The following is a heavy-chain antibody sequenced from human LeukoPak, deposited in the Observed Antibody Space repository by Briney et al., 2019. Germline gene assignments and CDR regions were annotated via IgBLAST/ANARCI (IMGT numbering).Heavy chain of an antibody. CDR1: GFTFDDYA. CDR2: ISWNSGSI. J-gene: IGHJ6*02. V-gene: IGHV3-9*01. CDR3: AKVIFACSSASCSNYYYYGVDV. D-gene: IGHD2-2*01. Sequence: GRSLRLSCAASGFTFDDYAMHWVRQAPGKGLEWVSGISWNSGSIGYADSVKGRFTISSDNSKNTLYLQMNSLRAEDTAVYYCAKVIFACSSASCSNYYYYGVDVWGQGTTVTVSS.